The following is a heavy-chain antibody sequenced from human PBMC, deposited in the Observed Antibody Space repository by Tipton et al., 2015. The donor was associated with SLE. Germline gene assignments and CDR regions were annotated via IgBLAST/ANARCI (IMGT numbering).Heavy chain of an antibody. D-gene: IGHD3-10*01. J-gene: IGHJ5*02. CDR1: GGSISSHY. CDR2: ISYSGKT. Sequence: TLSLTCTVSGGSISSHYWSWIRQPPGKGLEWMGYISYSGKTNSHPSLKSRLTIAVDTSKNQFSLKLTSVTAADTGVYYCASGGFYGSGTYYGGWFDPWGQGTLVTVSS. V-gene: IGHV4-59*08. CDR3: ASGGFYGSGTYYGGWFDP.